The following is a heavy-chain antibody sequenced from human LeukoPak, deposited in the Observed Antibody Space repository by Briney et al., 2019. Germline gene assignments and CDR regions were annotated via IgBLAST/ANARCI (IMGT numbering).Heavy chain of an antibody. CDR3: AKDYYDSSGYYSLDY. CDR1: GFTFSSYA. J-gene: IGHJ4*02. CDR2: ISGSGGST. V-gene: IGHV3-23*01. Sequence: PGGSLRLSCAASGFTFSSYAMSWVRQAPGKGLEWVSAISGSGGSTYYADSVKGRFTISRDNSKNTLYLQMNSLRAEDTAVYYCAKDYYDSSGYYSLDYWGQGTLVTVSS. D-gene: IGHD3-22*01.